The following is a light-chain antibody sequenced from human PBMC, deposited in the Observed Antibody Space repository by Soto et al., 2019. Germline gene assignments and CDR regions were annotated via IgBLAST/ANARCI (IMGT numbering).Light chain of an antibody. CDR2: GAS. CDR3: QQYNDWPPKRT. J-gene: IGKJ1*01. CDR1: QSITTN. Sequence: EVVMTQSPVTLSVSPGERATLSCRASQSITTNLAWYQQKPGQAPRLLIYGASTRATGVPARFSVSGSGTQFTLTINSLQSEDFAVYYCQQYNDWPPKRTFGQGTRVDFK. V-gene: IGKV3-15*01.